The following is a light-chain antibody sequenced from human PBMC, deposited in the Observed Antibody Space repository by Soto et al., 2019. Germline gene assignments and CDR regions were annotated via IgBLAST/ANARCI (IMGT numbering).Light chain of an antibody. CDR3: QHYNSYSEA. CDR2: KSS. Sequence: DIQMTPSPSTLSGSVGASVPITCRASQTISSWLAWYQQKPGKAPKLLIYKSSTLKSGVPSRFSGRGSGTEFTITISSLKPDDLATYYCQHYNSYSEAVGPGTKVDIK. J-gene: IGKJ1*01. V-gene: IGKV1-5*03. CDR1: QTISSW.